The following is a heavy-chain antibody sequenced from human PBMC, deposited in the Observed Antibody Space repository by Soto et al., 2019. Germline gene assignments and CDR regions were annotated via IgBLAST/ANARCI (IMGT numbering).Heavy chain of an antibody. CDR3: AREAVTMVRGVTDYGDYFYYYYMDV. J-gene: IGHJ6*03. Sequence: GGSLRLSCAASGFTVSSNYMSWVRQAPGKGLEWVSVIYSGGSTYYADSVKGRFTISRDNSKNTLYLQMNSLRAEDTAVYYCAREAVTMVRGVTDYGDYFYYYYMDVWDKGTTVTVSS. D-gene: IGHD3-10*01. CDR1: GFTVSSNY. V-gene: IGHV3-66*01. CDR2: IYSGGST.